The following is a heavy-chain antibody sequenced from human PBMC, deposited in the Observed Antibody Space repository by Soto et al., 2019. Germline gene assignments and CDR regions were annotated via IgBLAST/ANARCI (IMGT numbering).Heavy chain of an antibody. D-gene: IGHD4-4*01. J-gene: IGHJ4*02. CDR3: ARHWDDYSNYIGYFDY. Sequence: SETLSLTCTVSGGSISSGGYYWSWIRQHPGKGLEWIGYIYYSGSTFYNPSLKSRVTISVDTSKNQFSLKLSSVTAADTAVYYRARHWDDYSNYIGYFDYWGQGTLVTVSS. CDR2: IYYSGST. CDR1: GGSISSGGYY. V-gene: IGHV4-39*01.